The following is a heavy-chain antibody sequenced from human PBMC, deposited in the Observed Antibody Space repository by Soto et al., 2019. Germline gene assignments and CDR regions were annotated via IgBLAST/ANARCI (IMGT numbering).Heavy chain of an antibody. CDR1: GFICSSYD. V-gene: IGHV3-23*04. CDR2: ILVDGRT. CDR3: AKATATGGGAFDI. D-gene: IGHD2-8*02. Sequence: EVQLVESGGGLAQPGGSLRLSCAASGFICSSYDMSWVRQAPGKGLEWVSTILVDGRTFYVDSVKGRFTISRDSSQNTVYLQMNSLTAGDTALYYCAKATATGGGAFDICGQGTMVTVSS. J-gene: IGHJ3*02.